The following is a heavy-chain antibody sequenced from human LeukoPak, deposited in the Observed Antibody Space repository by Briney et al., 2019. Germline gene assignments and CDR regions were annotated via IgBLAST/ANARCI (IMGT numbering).Heavy chain of an antibody. V-gene: IGHV1-69*05. Sequence: AASVTVSCKASGGTFRSYAISWGREAPGEGVERMGGTIPIFRTANSAQKFQGRVTITTDQPPSPAYMELSSLRSEDTAVYYCALVVATTGHFDYWGQGTLVTVSS. CDR3: ALVVATTGHFDY. CDR2: TIPIFRTA. D-gene: IGHD5-12*01. J-gene: IGHJ4*02. CDR1: GGTFRSYA.